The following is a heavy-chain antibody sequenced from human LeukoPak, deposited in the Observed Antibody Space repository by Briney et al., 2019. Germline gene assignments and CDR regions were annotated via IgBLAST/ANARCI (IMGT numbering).Heavy chain of an antibody. CDR2: IDPSGSYT. Sequence: GESLKICCKGSGYSFTSYWISWVRQMPGKGLEWMGRIDPSGSYTNYSPSFQGHVTISADKSISTAYLQWSSLKASDTAMYYCAGSTYSSSWYLWGQGTLVTVSS. CDR1: GYSFTSYW. V-gene: IGHV5-10-1*01. CDR3: AGSTYSSSWYL. J-gene: IGHJ4*02. D-gene: IGHD6-13*01.